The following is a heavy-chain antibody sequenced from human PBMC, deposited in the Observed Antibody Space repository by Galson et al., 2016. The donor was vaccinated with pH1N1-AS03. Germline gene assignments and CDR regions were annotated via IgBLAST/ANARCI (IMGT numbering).Heavy chain of an antibody. Sequence: SLRLSCAASGFILEHYAMHWVRQAPGKGLEWVSGISWHSTIIDYADSVKGRFTISRDNAQNSLYLEMSSLRPEDTAVYFCAKDLLSGGWFTAADSWGQGTLVTVSS. J-gene: IGHJ4*02. CDR1: GFILEHYA. V-gene: IGHV3-9*01. CDR3: AKDLLSGGWFTAADS. D-gene: IGHD6-19*01. CDR2: ISWHSTII.